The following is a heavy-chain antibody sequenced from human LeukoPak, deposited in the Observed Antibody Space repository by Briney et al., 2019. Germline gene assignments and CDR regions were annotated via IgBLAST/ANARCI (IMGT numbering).Heavy chain of an antibody. CDR3: ASAVGQDYYYYGMDV. CDR2: IIPILNIA. J-gene: IGHJ6*02. CDR1: GGTFSSYA. Sequence: SVKVSCKASGGTFSSYAISWVRQAPGQGLEWMGRIIPILNIANYAQKFQGSVTITADKSTSTAYMELSSLRSEDTAVYYCASAVGQDYYYYGMDVWGQGTTVTVSS. D-gene: IGHD2-2*01. V-gene: IGHV1-69*04.